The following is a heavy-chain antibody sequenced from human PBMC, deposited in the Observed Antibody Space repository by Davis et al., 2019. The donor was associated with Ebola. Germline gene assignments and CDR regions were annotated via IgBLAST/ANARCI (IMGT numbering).Heavy chain of an antibody. Sequence: SVKVSCKASGGTFSSYAISWVRQAPGQGLEWMGWIIPIFRSADSAQTFQGRLTITADESTSTAYMELSSLTSDDTAVYYCARHDGELGSGKYYFHNWGQGTPVTVSA. CDR1: GGTFSSYA. CDR2: IIPIFRSA. CDR3: ARHDGELGSGKYYFHN. D-gene: IGHD7-27*01. V-gene: IGHV1-69*13. J-gene: IGHJ4*02.